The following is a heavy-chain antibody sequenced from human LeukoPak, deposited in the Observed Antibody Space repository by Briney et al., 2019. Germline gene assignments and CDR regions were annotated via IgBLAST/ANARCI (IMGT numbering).Heavy chain of an antibody. Sequence: PGGSLRLSCAASGFTFSAYCMHWVRQVPGKGLVWVSRINNDGTATFFADSVKGRFTISRDNAKNSLYLQMNSLRAEDTAVYYCAELGITMIGGVWGKGTTVTISS. CDR3: AELGITMIGGV. CDR2: INNDGTAT. J-gene: IGHJ6*04. CDR1: GFTFSAYC. D-gene: IGHD3-10*02. V-gene: IGHV3-74*01.